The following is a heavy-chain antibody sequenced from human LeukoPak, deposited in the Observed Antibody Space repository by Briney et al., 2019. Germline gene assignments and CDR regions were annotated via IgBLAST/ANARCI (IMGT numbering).Heavy chain of an antibody. CDR3: AKDTTVVTAH. J-gene: IGHJ4*02. CDR2: ISGSGGST. V-gene: IGHV3-23*01. D-gene: IGHD4-23*01. Sequence: GGSLRLSCAASGFTFSSYAMSWVRQAPGKGLEWVSAISGSGGSTYYADSVKGRFTISRDISKKPLYLQVNSLRAEYTAVYYCAKDTTVVTAHWGQGTLVTVSS. CDR1: GFTFSSYA.